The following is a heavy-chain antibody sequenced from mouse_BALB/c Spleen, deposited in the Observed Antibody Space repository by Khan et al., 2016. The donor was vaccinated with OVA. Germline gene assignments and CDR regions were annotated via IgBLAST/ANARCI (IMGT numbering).Heavy chain of an antibody. Sequence: EVQLQESGPGLVKPSQSLSLTCTVTGYSITSGYAWNWIRQFPGNKLEWMGYISYSGVTSYTPSLKSRISITRDTSKNQFFLQLNSVTTEDTATXYCARGNYCVYYSDYWGQGTTLTVSS. CDR1: GYSITSGYA. V-gene: IGHV3-2*02. CDR2: ISYSGVT. CDR3: ARGNYCVYYSDY. J-gene: IGHJ2*01. D-gene: IGHD1-1*01.